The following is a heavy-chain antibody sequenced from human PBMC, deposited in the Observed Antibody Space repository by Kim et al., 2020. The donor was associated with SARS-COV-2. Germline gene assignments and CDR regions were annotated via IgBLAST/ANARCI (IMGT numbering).Heavy chain of an antibody. D-gene: IGHD2-15*01. CDR2: ISHDGSNK. CDR3: ARAKVVAATPPQ. V-gene: IGHV3-30-3*01. Sequence: GGSLRLSCAASGFTFSSYAMHWVRQAPGKGLEWVAVISHDGSNKYYADSVKGRFTISRDNSKNTLYLQMNSLRAEDTAVYYCARAKVVAATPPQWGQGTLVTVSS. J-gene: IGHJ4*02. CDR1: GFTFSSYA.